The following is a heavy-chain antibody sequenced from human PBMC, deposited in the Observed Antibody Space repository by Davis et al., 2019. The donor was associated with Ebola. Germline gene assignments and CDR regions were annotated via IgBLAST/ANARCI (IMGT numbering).Heavy chain of an antibody. CDR2: VFYRGST. CDR1: GGSFSGYY. V-gene: IGHV4-59*01. CDR3: ARESTSAGGFDY. Sequence: SETLSLTCAVYGGSFSGYYWSWVRQPPGKGLEWIAYVFYRGSTNYNPSLRSRVTISIDTSKNQFSLKLTSVTAADTAVYYCARESTSAGGFDYWGQGSPVTVSS. D-gene: IGHD2-2*01. J-gene: IGHJ4*02.